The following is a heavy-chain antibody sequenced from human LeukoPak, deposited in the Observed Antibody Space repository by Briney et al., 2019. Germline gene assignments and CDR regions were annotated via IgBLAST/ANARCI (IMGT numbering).Heavy chain of an antibody. CDR1: CITLITAW. J-gene: IGHJ4*02. V-gene: IGHV3-15*01. CDR3: TSGVGTLDY. Sequence: GGSLRLSGAAPCITLITAWITMVRQAPGKGLEWVGRIQSTTDGGTPDYATLVKGRFTISRDDSKNTLYLQMNSMKTRHTTVYYCTSGVGTLDYWGQGALVTVSS. D-gene: IGHD1-14*01. CDR2: IQSTTDGGTP.